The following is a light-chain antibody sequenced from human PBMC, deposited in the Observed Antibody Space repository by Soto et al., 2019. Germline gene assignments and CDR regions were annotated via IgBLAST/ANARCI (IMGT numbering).Light chain of an antibody. CDR3: HHLNSYPLG. J-gene: IGKJ4*01. CDR2: AAS. Sequence: LTQSPSSLSASVGDRVTITCRASQGISRSLAWYQQKPEKAPKLLIYAASTLQSGVPSRFSGSGSGTDFTLTISSLQPEDFATYYCHHLNSYPLGFGGGTKVEIK. V-gene: IGKV1-9*01. CDR1: QGISRS.